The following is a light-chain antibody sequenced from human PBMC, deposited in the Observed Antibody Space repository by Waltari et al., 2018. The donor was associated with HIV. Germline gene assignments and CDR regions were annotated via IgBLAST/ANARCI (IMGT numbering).Light chain of an antibody. V-gene: IGLV1-47*01. CDR3: ATWEDSLSGSV. CDR2: RDD. Sequence: QSVLTQPPSTSGTPGQRVTISCSGSSSNIGSHYVYWYRQLPGTAPKIGMYRDDQRPSGGPVRFSGSKSGTSASLAISGLRSEDEADYFCATWEDSLSGSVFGGGTKLTVL. CDR1: SSNIGSHY. J-gene: IGLJ3*02.